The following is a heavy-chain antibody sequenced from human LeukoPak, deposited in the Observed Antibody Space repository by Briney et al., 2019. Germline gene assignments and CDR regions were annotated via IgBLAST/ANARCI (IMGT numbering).Heavy chain of an antibody. V-gene: IGHV4-59*01. D-gene: IGHD5-12*01. CDR2: IYYSGST. CDR1: GGSISSYY. Sequence: SETLSLTCTVSGGSISSYYRGWIRQPPGKGLEWIGYIYYSGSTNYKPSLKSRVSISVDTSKNQFSLKLTSVTAADTAVYYCARDRIGSGYHGGDAFDIWGQGEMVTVSS. J-gene: IGHJ3*02. CDR3: ARDRIGSGYHGGDAFDI.